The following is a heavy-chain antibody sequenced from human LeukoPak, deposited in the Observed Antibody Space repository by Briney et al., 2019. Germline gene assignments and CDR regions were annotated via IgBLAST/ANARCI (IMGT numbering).Heavy chain of an antibody. CDR1: GGSFSGYY. CDR3: ARDVWSGVAVSDY. V-gene: IGHV4-34*01. J-gene: IGHJ4*02. CDR2: INHSGST. D-gene: IGHD6-19*01. Sequence: SGTLSLTCAVYGGSFSGYYWSWIRQPPGKGLEWIGEINHSGSTNYNPSLKSRVTISVDTSKNQFSLKLSSVTAADTAVYYCARDVWSGVAVSDYWGQGTLVTVSS.